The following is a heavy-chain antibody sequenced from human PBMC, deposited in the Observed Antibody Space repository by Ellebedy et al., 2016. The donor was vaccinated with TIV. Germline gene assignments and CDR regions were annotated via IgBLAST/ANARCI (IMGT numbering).Heavy chain of an antibody. Sequence: PGGSLRLSCAASGVTLSVYWMHWVRQAPGKGLVWVSRTTHDGSVTTYADSVKGRFTISRDNAKNMLFLQMSSLRVEDTAVYYCARVADGGSFDGRDFWGQGTLVTVSS. CDR2: TTHDGSVT. CDR3: ARVADGGSFDGRDF. D-gene: IGHD3-9*01. J-gene: IGHJ4*02. CDR1: GVTLSVYW. V-gene: IGHV3-74*01.